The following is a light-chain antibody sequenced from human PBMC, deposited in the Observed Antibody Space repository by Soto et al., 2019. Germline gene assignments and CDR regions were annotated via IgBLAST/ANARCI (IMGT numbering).Light chain of an antibody. CDR2: EVS. Sequence: QSVLTQPASVSGSPGQSITISCTGTSNDVGGYNYVSWYQQHPGKAPKLMMYEVSNRPSGVSDRFSGSKSGNMASLIISGLLAEDAADYYCSSFTSRTTVLFGGGTQLTVL. V-gene: IGLV2-14*01. CDR1: SNDVGGYNY. CDR3: SSFTSRTTVL. J-gene: IGLJ2*01.